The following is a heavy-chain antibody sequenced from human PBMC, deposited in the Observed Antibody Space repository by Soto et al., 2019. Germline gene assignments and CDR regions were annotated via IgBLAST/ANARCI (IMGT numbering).Heavy chain of an antibody. J-gene: IGHJ2*01. CDR2: ISGYNGNT. Sequence: ASVKVSCKASGYTFRSYGISWVRQAPGQGLEWMGWISGYNGNTHYSQKFQGKVTMTTDTSTSTAYMELRNLRSDDTAVYYCARPSQPSSKAHTYWYFDLWGRGTLVTVSS. CDR3: ARPSQPSSKAHTYWYFDL. V-gene: IGHV1-18*01. CDR1: GYTFRSYG.